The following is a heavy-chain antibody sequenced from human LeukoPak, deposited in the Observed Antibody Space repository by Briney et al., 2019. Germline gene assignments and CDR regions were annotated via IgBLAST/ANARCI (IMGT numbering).Heavy chain of an antibody. CDR1: GYSLTNYW. Sequence: GESLKISCKGSGYSLTNYWICWVRQMPGKGLEWMGIIYVGDSKTTYSPSFQGQIILSVDKSISTAYLQWSTLEASDTAMYYCARRYGNYFDYWGQGTLVTVSS. CDR2: IYVGDSKT. D-gene: IGHD4-17*01. V-gene: IGHV5-51*01. CDR3: ARRYGNYFDY. J-gene: IGHJ4*02.